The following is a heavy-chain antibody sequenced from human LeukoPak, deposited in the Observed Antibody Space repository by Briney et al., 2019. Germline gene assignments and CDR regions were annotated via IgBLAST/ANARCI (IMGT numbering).Heavy chain of an antibody. CDR2: MNHNSGNT. Sequence: GASVTVSCKASGYTFTSYDINWVRQATGQGLEWMGWMNHNSGNTGYAQKFQGRVTMTRNTSISTAYMELSSLRSEDTAVYYCARQTSLAGGADYWGQGTLVTVS. J-gene: IGHJ4*02. CDR1: GYTFTSYD. V-gene: IGHV1-8*01. CDR3: ARQTSLAGGADY. D-gene: IGHD3-10*01.